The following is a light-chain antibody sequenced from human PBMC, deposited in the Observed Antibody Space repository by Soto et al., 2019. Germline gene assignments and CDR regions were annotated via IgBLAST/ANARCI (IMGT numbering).Light chain of an antibody. CDR2: DVS. Sequence: EIVLTQSPATLSLSPGERATLSCRASQSVRSYLAWYQQKPGQAPRLLIYDVSNRATGVPARFNGRGSGTDFTLTISSLEPEDLAVYYCQQRGNWPWTFGQGTKVEI. CDR1: QSVRSY. V-gene: IGKV3-11*01. CDR3: QQRGNWPWT. J-gene: IGKJ1*01.